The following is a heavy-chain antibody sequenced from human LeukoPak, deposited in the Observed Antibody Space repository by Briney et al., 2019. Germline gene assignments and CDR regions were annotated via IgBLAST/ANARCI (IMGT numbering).Heavy chain of an antibody. V-gene: IGHV3-30-3*01. D-gene: IGHD2-15*01. CDR1: GFTFSDYA. CDR3: ANLGQSRYCSGDNCQFI. J-gene: IGHJ3*02. Sequence: GRSLRLSCAASGFTFSDYAIHWVRQAPGKGLEWVAVISYDGSNKYYTDSVKGRFTISRDNSKDTLFLQMNSLRPEDTAVYYCANLGQSRYCSGDNCQFIWGHGTMVTVSS. CDR2: ISYDGSNK.